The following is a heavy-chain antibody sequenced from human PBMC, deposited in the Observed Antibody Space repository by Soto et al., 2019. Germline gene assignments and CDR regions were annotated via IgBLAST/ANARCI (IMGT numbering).Heavy chain of an antibody. CDR1: GYTLTELS. V-gene: IGHV1-24*01. CDR3: ATTPRDRSLEWLLNDY. J-gene: IGHJ4*01. Sequence: ASVKVSCKVSGYTLTELSMHWVRQAPGKGLEWMGGFDPEDGETIYAQKFQGRVTMTEDTSTDTAYMELSSLRSEDTAVYYCATTPRDRSLEWLLNDYWGPGTLVTVSS. CDR2: FDPEDGET. D-gene: IGHD3-3*01.